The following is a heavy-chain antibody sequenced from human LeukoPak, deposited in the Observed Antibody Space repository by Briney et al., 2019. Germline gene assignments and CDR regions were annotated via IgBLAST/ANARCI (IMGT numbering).Heavy chain of an antibody. CDR3: ARENNFGSGMDV. D-gene: IGHD3-10*01. Sequence: PGGSLRPSCAASGFTVSSNSMNWVRQAPGKGLQWVSVIYSGGSTYYADSVKGRFTISRDNSKNTLYLQMNSLRAEDTAVYYCARENNFGSGMDVWGQGTTVTVSS. CDR2: IYSGGST. CDR1: GFTVSSNS. J-gene: IGHJ6*02. V-gene: IGHV3-53*01.